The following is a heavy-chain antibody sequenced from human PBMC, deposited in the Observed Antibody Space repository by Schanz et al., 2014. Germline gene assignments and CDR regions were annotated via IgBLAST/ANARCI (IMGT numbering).Heavy chain of an antibody. CDR1: GFSFSGFA. CDR3: AKCIGWYGRCAFDI. V-gene: IGHV3-NL1*01. D-gene: IGHD6-19*01. J-gene: IGHJ3*02. Sequence: QVQLEESGGGVVQPGGSLRLSCVASGFSFSGFAVHWVRQAPGKGLEWVAVIYSGGSTFYTDSVKGRFTISRDNSKNTLYLQMNSLIAEDTAVYYCAKCIGWYGRCAFDIWGQGTMVTVSS. CDR2: IYSGGST.